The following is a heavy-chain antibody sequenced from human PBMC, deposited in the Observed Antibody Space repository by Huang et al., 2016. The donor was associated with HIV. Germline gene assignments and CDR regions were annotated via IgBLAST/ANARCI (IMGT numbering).Heavy chain of an antibody. J-gene: IGHJ4*02. V-gene: IGHV3-30*18. CDR2: ISYDGSSK. CDR3: AKDGRGSGTYYDYFEY. Sequence: QVQLVESGGGVVQPGRSLRLSCAAFGFTFNKFDMHWVRQAAVKVLEVVAIISYDGSSKDHADSVKGRFTISRDNSKNTVYLQMNSLRVEDTAVYYCAKDGRGSGTYYDYFEYWGQGTLVTVSS. CDR1: GFTFNKFD. D-gene: IGHD1-26*01.